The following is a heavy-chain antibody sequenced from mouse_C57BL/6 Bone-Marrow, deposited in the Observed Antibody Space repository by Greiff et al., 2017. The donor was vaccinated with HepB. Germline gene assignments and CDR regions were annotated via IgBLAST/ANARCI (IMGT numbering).Heavy chain of an antibody. CDR2: ISSGGSYT. J-gene: IGHJ1*03. CDR3: ARLTGMYFDV. V-gene: IGHV5-6*01. Sequence: EVQLVESGGDLVKPGGSLKLSCAASGFTFSSYGMSWVRQTPDKRLEWVATISSGGSYTYYPDSVKGRFTISRDNAKNTLYLQMSSLKSEDTAMYYCARLTGMYFDVWGTGTTVTVSS. CDR1: GFTFSSYG. D-gene: IGHD4-1*01.